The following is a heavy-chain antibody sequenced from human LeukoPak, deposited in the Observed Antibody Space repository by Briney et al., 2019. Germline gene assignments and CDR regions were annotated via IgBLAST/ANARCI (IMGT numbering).Heavy chain of an antibody. V-gene: IGHV4-31*03. CDR3: ARSPCGGGDCYSGYAFDI. D-gene: IGHD2-21*02. J-gene: IGHJ3*02. CDR1: GGSISSGGYY. Sequence: SETLSLTCTVSGGSISSGGYYWSWIRQHPGKGLEWIVYIYYSGSTYYNPSLKSRVTISVHTSKNQFSLKLSSVTAADTAVYYCARSPCGGGDCYSGYAFDIWGQGTMVTVSS. CDR2: IYYSGST.